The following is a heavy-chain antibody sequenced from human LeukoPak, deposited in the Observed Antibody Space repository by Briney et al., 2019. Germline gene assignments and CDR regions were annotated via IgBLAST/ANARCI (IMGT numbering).Heavy chain of an antibody. D-gene: IGHD2-2*01. V-gene: IGHV3-30*14. CDR2: ISYDGSNK. J-gene: IGHJ3*02. Sequence: GGSLRLSCAASGFTFSSYAMHWVRQAPGKGLEWVAVISYDGSNKYYADSVKGRFTVSRDNSKNTLYLQMNSLRAEDTAVYYCARDGPLLDCSSTSCYHDAFDIWGQGTMVTVSS. CDR1: GFTFSSYA. CDR3: ARDGPLLDCSSTSCYHDAFDI.